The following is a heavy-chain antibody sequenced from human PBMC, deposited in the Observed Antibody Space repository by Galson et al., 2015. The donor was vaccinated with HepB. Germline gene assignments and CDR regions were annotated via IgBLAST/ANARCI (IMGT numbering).Heavy chain of an antibody. CDR3: AGGVLRYFDWSPFDY. D-gene: IGHD3-9*01. Sequence: SLRLSCAASGFTFSTYAMHWVRQAPGKGLEWVASIRDDGSSTYYADSVKGRFTISRDNSKNTLYLQMNSLRAEDTAVYFCAGGVLRYFDWSPFDYWGQGTLVTVSS. J-gene: IGHJ4*02. CDR1: GFTFSTYA. CDR2: IRDDGSST. V-gene: IGHV3-30*02.